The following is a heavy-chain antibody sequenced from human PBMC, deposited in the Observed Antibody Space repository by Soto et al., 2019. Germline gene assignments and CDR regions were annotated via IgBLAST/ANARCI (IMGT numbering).Heavy chain of an antibody. V-gene: IGHV3-64*01. CDR1: GFTFSRYA. D-gene: IGHD2-15*01. J-gene: IGHJ6*02. Sequence: PGGSLRLSCAASGFTFSRYAMHWVRQAPGKGLEYVSAISSNGGSTYYANSVKDRFTISRDNSKNTLYLQMGSLRAEDMAVYYCARGFQCSGGACSALDIYYYYYYGMDVWGQGTTVTVSS. CDR3: ARGFQCSGGACSALDIYYYYYYGMDV. CDR2: ISSNGGST.